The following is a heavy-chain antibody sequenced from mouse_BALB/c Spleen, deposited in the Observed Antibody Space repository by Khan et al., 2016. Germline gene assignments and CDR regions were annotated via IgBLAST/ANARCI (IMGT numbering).Heavy chain of an antibody. J-gene: IGHJ3*01. D-gene: IGHD4-1*01. CDR1: GYSITSGYY. CDR2: ISYDGSD. CDR3: ARDGITGTFVY. V-gene: IGHV3-6*02. Sequence: EVQLQESGPGLVKPSQSLSLTCSVTGYSITSGYYWNWIRQFPGNKLEWMGCISYDGSDNYNPSFKNRISITRDTSKNQFFLKLNSMTTEDTATYYCARDGITGTFVYWGQGTLVTVSA.